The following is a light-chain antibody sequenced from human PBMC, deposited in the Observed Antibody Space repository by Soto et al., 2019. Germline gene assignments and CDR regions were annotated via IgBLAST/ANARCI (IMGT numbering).Light chain of an antibody. V-gene: IGLV2-8*01. CDR1: SSDLGGYSY. J-gene: IGLJ2*01. CDR3: SSYAGSNNVV. Sequence: QSVLTQPPSASGSPGQSGTISCTGSSSDLGGYSYVSWYQQHPGKAPKLMIYEVSKRPSGVPDRFSGSKSGSTASLTVSGLQAEDEADYYCSSYAGSNNVVFGGGTKLTVL. CDR2: EVS.